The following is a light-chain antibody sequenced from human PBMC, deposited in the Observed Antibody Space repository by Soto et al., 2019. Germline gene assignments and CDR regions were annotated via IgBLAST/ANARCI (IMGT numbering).Light chain of an antibody. CDR2: GAF. J-gene: IGKJ1*01. Sequence: EIVLTQSPATLSVSPGARVTLSCRASQSVSSKLAWYQQIPGQAPRLLIYGAFTSATGIPDRFSGSGSGTEFTLNISSLQSEGFAGYYCQHYNNWPRTFGQGTKVEIK. CDR3: QHYNNWPRT. V-gene: IGKV3-15*01. CDR1: QSVSSK.